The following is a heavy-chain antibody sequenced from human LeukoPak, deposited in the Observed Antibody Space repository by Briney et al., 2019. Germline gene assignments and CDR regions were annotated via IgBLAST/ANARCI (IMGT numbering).Heavy chain of an antibody. J-gene: IGHJ4*02. CDR3: AKDLYDSSGYYYVPFDY. D-gene: IGHD3-22*01. Sequence: GGSLRLSCAASGFTFDDYAMHWVRQAPGKGLEWVSLISGDGGSTYYADSVKGRFTISRDNSKNSLYLQMNSLRTEDTASYYCAKDLYDSSGYYYVPFDYWGQGTLVTVSS. CDR1: GFTFDDYA. CDR2: ISGDGGST. V-gene: IGHV3-43*02.